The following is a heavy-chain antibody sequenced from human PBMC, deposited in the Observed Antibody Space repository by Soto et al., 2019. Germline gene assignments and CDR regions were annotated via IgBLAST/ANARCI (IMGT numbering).Heavy chain of an antibody. CDR3: ARATSWYYDFWSGYYAFDI. Sequence: SETLSLTCAVYGGSFSGYYWSWIRQPPGKGLEWIGEINHSGSTNYNPSLKSRVTISVDTSKNQFSLKLSSVTAADTAVYYCARATSWYYDFWSGYYAFDIWGQGTMVTV. CDR1: GGSFSGYY. V-gene: IGHV4-34*01. CDR2: INHSGST. J-gene: IGHJ3*02. D-gene: IGHD3-3*01.